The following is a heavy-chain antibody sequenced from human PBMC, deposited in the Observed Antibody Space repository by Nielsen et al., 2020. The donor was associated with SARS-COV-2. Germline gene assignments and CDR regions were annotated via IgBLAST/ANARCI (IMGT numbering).Heavy chain of an antibody. CDR1: GDSISSDGYY. Sequence: SETLSLTCTVSGDSISSDGYYWSWIRQPPGKGLEWIGYIYYSGSTYYNPSLKSRVTISVDTSKNQFSLKLSSVTAADTALYYCARERVGGITIFGVVTRYGMDVWGQGTTVTVSS. CDR3: ARERVGGITIFGVVTRYGMDV. V-gene: IGHV4-30-4*01. J-gene: IGHJ6*02. CDR2: IYYSGST. D-gene: IGHD3-3*01.